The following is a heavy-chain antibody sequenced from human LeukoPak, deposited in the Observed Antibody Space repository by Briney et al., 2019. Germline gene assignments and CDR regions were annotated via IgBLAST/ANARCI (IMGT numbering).Heavy chain of an antibody. CDR3: ARTDYYGNRDFDY. CDR2: IYYSGST. Sequence: SETLSLTCAVYGGSFSGYYWSWIRQPPGKGLEWIGYIYYSGSTNYNPSLKSRVTISVDTSKNQFSLKLSSVTAADTAVYYCARTDYYGNRDFDYWGQGTLVTVSS. D-gene: IGHD3-10*01. J-gene: IGHJ4*02. CDR1: GGSFSGYY. V-gene: IGHV4-59*01.